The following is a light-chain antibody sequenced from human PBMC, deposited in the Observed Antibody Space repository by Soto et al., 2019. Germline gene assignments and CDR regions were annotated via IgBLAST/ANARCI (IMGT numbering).Light chain of an antibody. J-gene: IGKJ5*01. Sequence: EIVLTQSPATLSLSPGERATLSCRASQGVSSYLAWYQQKPGQAPRLLIFDTSNRATGIPARFSGSGSGTDFTLTISSLEPEDFAVYYCQQRLSWPITFGQGTRLEI. CDR1: QGVSSY. V-gene: IGKV3D-11*01. CDR2: DTS. CDR3: QQRLSWPIT.